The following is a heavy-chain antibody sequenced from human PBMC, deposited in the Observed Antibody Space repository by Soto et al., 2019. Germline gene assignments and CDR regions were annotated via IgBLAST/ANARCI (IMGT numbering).Heavy chain of an antibody. D-gene: IGHD3-22*01. CDR3: ARRYYYDRSGYYYFDY. J-gene: IGHJ4*02. CDR2: IYSDGST. V-gene: IGHV3-53*01. CDR1: GFTVSSYY. Sequence: GGSLRLPRAGSGFTVSSYYMNWVRQTPGKGLEWVSVIYSDGSTYYADSVKGRFTISRDNSKNTLYLQMNSLRAEDTAMYYCARRYYYDRSGYYYFDYWGQGTLVTVSS.